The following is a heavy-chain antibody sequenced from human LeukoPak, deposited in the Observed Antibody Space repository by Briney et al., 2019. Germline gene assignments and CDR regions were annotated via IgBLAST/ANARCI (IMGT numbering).Heavy chain of an antibody. CDR1: GFTFDDYA. CDR3: AKGLRGFRYAFDY. CDR2: ISWNSGSI. D-gene: IGHD5-18*01. J-gene: IGHJ4*02. Sequence: TGGSLRLSCAASGFTFDDYAMHWVRQAPGKGLEWVSSISWNSGSIGYADSVKGRFTISRDNAKNSLYLQMNSLRAEDTALYYCAKGLRGFRYAFDYWGQGTLVTVSS. V-gene: IGHV3-9*01.